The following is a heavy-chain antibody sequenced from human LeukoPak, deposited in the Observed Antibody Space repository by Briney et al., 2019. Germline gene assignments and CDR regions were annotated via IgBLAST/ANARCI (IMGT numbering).Heavy chain of an antibody. V-gene: IGHV4-38-2*02. CDR1: GYSISSGYY. D-gene: IGHD3-10*01. Sequence: SETLSLTCTVSGYSISSGYYWGWIRQPPGRGLEWLGIIYHSGSTYYNPCLKSRVTISVDTSKHQVSVKLSSVSAAGMAVYDGAGGGEYGSGSHYGGGDYWGQGTLVTVSS. CDR3: AGGGEYGSGSHYGGGDY. CDR2: IYHSGST. J-gene: IGHJ4*02.